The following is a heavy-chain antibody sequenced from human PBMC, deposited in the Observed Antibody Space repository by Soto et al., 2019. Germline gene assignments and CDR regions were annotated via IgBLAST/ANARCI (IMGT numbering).Heavy chain of an antibody. D-gene: IGHD3-22*01. J-gene: IGHJ4*02. V-gene: IGHV4-59*08. CDR3: ARTVPSYYYDSSGYTGLGGYFDY. Sequence: SETLSLTCTVSGGSISSFHWSWIRQPPGKGLEWIGCIYYSGSTNYNPSLKSRVTISVDTSKNQFSLKLSSVTAADTAVYYCARTVPSYYYDSSGYTGLGGYFDYWGQGTLVTVSS. CDR1: GGSISSFH. CDR2: IYYSGST.